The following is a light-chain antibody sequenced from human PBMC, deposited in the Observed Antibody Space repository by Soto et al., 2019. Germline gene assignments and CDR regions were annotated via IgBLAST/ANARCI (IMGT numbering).Light chain of an antibody. J-gene: IGLJ1*01. V-gene: IGLV3-10*01. CDR1: ALPKKY. Sequence: SYELTQPPSVSVSPGQTARITCSGDALPKKYAYWYQQKSGQAPVLVIYEDNKRPSGIPERFSGSSSGTMATLTISGAQVEDEAAYYCYSTDSSGNHNHVFGTGTKVTVL. CDR3: YSTDSSGNHNHV. CDR2: EDN.